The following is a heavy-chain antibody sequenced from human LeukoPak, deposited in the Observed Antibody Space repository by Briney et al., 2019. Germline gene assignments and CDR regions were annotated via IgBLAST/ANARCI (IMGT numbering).Heavy chain of an antibody. J-gene: IGHJ5*02. CDR1: GFTFSSHG. Sequence: GGTLRLSCAASGFTFSSHGMSWVRQAPGKGLEWMGIIYPGDSDTRYSPSFQGQVTISADKSISTAYLQWSSLKASDTAMYYCARHGSSGSSSWYNNWFDPWGQGTLVTVSS. CDR3: ARHGSSGSSSWYNNWFDP. V-gene: IGHV5-51*01. CDR2: IYPGDSDT. D-gene: IGHD6-13*01.